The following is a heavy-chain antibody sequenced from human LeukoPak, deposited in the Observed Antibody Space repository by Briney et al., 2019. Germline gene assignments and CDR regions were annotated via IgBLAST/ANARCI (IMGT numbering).Heavy chain of an antibody. D-gene: IGHD2-2*02. CDR3: ARGRYGYCSSTSCYRWPDY. J-gene: IGHJ4*02. V-gene: IGHV3-11*01. CDR2: ISSSGSTI. CDR1: GFAFSDYY. Sequence: PGGSLRLSCAASGFAFSDYYMSWIRQAPGKGLEWVSYISSSGSTIYYADSVKGRFTISGDNAKNSLYLQMNSLRAEDTAVYYCARGRYGYCSSTSCYRWPDYWGQGTRVTVSS.